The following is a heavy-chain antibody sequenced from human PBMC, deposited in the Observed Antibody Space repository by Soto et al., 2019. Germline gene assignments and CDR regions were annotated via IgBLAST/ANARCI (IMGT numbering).Heavy chain of an antibody. CDR3: ARDRCTVGTRRPFPLDC. J-gene: IGHJ4*01. CDR2: ISAYNGNT. CDR1: GYG. D-gene: IGHD4-17*01. Sequence: GYGVRLKPKAAGQGLEWMGWISAYNGNTNYAQKLQGRVTMTTDTSTSTAYMELRSLRSDDTAVYYCARDRCTVGTRRPFPLDCWGHGAL. V-gene: IGHV1-18*04.